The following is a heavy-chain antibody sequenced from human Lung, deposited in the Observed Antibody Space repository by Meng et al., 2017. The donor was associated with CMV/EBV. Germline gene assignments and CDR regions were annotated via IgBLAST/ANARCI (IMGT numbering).Heavy chain of an antibody. Sequence: ASVKVSXKASGYTFTSYGISWVRQAPGQGLEWMGWTSAYNGNTNYAQKLQGRVTMTTDTSTSTAYMELRSLRSDDTAVYYCARNPLYCSSTSCYIPGNYYYYYGMDVWGQGXTVTVSS. V-gene: IGHV1-18*01. CDR2: TSAYNGNT. CDR1: GYTFTSYG. D-gene: IGHD2-2*02. CDR3: ARNPLYCSSTSCYIPGNYYYYYGMDV. J-gene: IGHJ6*02.